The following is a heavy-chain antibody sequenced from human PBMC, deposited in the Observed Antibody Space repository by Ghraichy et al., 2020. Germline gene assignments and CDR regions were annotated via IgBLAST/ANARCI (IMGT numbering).Heavy chain of an antibody. CDR3: ARLETYQRLFDYFDY. D-gene: IGHD1-1*01. CDR2: IYRSGST. V-gene: IGHV4-38-2*02. J-gene: IGHJ4*02. CDR1: GYSISNGYY. Sequence: SETLSLTCTVSGYSISNGYYWGWIRQLPGKGLELIGFIYRSGSTIYNPSLKSRVTMSVDTSKNQFSLQLSSVTAADTAVYYCARLETYQRLFDYFDYWGQGSLVTVSP.